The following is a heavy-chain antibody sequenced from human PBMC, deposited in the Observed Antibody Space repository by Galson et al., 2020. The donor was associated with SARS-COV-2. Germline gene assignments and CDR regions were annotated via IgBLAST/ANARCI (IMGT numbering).Heavy chain of an antibody. J-gene: IGHJ6*02. CDR1: GFTFSSYG. D-gene: IGHD6-13*01. CDR2: IWYDGSNK. V-gene: IGHV3-33*01. CDR3: AREIAAATYGMDV. Sequence: QLGESLKISCAASGFTFSSYGMHWVRQAPGKGLEWVAVIWYDGSNKYYADSVKGRFTISRDNSKNTLYLQMNSLRAEDMAVYYCAREIAAATYGMDVWGQGTTVTVSS.